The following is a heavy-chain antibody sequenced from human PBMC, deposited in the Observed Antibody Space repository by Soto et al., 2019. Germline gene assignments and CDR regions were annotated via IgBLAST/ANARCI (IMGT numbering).Heavy chain of an antibody. V-gene: IGHV3-11*06. D-gene: IGHD3-22*01. Sequence: KPGGSLRLSCAASGFTFSDYYMSWIRQAPGKGLEWVSYISSSSSYTNYADSVKGRFTISRDNAKNSLYLQMNSLRAEDTAVYYCAREPHYYYDSSGYYSQAVWGQGTTVTVSS. CDR1: GFTFSDYY. CDR3: AREPHYYYDSSGYYSQAV. CDR2: ISSSSSYT. J-gene: IGHJ6*02.